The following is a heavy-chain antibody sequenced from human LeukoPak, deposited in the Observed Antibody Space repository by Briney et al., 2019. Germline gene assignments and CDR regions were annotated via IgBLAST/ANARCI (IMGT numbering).Heavy chain of an antibody. CDR1: GGSISGTNW. CDR2: ISLRGLT. Sequence: SETLSLTCGVSGGSISGTNWWTWVRQPPGQGLKWIREISLRGLTNSNPSLRRPLTISLDESKNQVSLYLTSVTAADTAVYYCSRESGPFSPFGFWGQGTLVSVHS. J-gene: IGHJ4*02. V-gene: IGHV4-4*02. CDR3: SRESGPFSPFGF. D-gene: IGHD1-26*01.